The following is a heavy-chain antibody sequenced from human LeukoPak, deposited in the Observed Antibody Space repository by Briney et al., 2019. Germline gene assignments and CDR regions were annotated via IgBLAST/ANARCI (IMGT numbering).Heavy chain of an antibody. D-gene: IGHD2-2*01. V-gene: IGHV1-46*01. CDR1: GYTFTSYY. CDR3: ARAREVVRFDP. J-gene: IGHJ5*02. Sequence: ASVKVSCKASGYTFTSYYMHWVRQAPGQGLEWMGIINPSGGSTSYAQKFQGRVTITRDMSTSTVYMELSSLRSEDTAVYYCARAREVVRFDPWGQGTLVTVSS. CDR2: INPSGGST.